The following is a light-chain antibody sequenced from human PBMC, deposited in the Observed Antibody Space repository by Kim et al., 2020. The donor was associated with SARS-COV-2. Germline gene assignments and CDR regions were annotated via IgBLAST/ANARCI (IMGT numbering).Light chain of an antibody. CDR2: QDS. V-gene: IGLV3-1*01. Sequence: SYELTQPPSVSVSPGQTASITCSGDKLGDKYACWYQQKPGQYPVLVIYQDSKRPSGIPERLSGSNSGNTATLTISGTQAMDEADYYCQAWDSSSVVFGGG. CDR1: KLGDKY. J-gene: IGLJ2*01. CDR3: QAWDSSSVV.